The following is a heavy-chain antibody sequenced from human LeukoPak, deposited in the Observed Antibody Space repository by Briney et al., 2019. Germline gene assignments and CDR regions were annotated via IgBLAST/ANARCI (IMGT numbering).Heavy chain of an antibody. CDR2: INPNSGGT. Sequence: ASVKVSCKASGYTFTGYYMHWVRQAPGQGLEWMGWINPNSGGTNYAQKFQGRVTMTRGTSISTAYMELSRLRSDDTAVYYCARDLSSRGSSSGYWGQGTLVTVSS. V-gene: IGHV1-2*02. D-gene: IGHD6-6*01. CDR1: GYTFTGYY. CDR3: ARDLSSRGSSSGY. J-gene: IGHJ4*02.